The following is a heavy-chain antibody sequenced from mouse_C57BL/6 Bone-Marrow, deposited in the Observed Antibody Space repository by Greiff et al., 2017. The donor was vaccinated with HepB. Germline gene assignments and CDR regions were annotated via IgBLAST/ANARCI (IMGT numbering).Heavy chain of an antibody. Sequence: QVQLQQPGAELVKPGASVKLSCKASGYTFTSYWMHWVKQRPGRGLEWIGRIDPNSGGTKYNEKFKSKATLTVDKPSSTAYMQLSSLTSEDSAVYYCARGGQLRLREPFYFDYWGQGTTLTVSS. D-gene: IGHD3-2*02. CDR3: ARGGQLRLREPFYFDY. CDR1: GYTFTSYW. J-gene: IGHJ2*01. CDR2: IDPNSGGT. V-gene: IGHV1-72*01.